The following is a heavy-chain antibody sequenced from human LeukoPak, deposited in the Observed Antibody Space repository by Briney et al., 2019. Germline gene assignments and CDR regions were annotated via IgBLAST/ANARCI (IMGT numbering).Heavy chain of an antibody. V-gene: IGHV4-39*01. CDR3: VRHGGTRVTLVQVYYFDY. D-gene: IGHD4-11*01. CDR2: ISYTGGT. CDR1: GGSISSYY. J-gene: IGHJ4*02. Sequence: SETLSLTCTVSGGSISSYYWSWIRQPPEKGLEWIGSISYTGGTNYSPSLKSRVTISIDTSKNQFSLKLSSVTAADTAVYYCVRHGGTRVTLVQVYYFDYWGQGTLVTVSS.